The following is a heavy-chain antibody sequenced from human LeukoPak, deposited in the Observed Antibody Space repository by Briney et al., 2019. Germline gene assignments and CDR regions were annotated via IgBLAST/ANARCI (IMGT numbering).Heavy chain of an antibody. J-gene: IGHJ5*02. CDR3: ARDAGYSSGWYSDP. Sequence: GSSVKVSCKASGGTFSSYAIGWVRQAPGQGLEWMGGIIPIFGTANYAQKFQGRVTITADESTSTAYMELSSLRSEDTAVYYCARDAGYSSGWYSDPWGQGTLVTVSS. CDR2: IIPIFGTA. D-gene: IGHD6-19*01. V-gene: IGHV1-69*01. CDR1: GGTFSSYA.